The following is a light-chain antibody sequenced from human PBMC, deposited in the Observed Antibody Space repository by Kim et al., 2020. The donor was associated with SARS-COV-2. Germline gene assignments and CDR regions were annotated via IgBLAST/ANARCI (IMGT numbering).Light chain of an antibody. CDR1: SSNIGSNY. V-gene: IGLV1-47*01. Sequence: ELTQPPSASGTPWQRVTISCSGSSSNIGSNYVYWYQQLPGTAPKLLIYRNNQRPSGVPDRFSGSKSGTSASLAISGLRSEDEADYYCAAWDDSLSGQVVFGGGTQLTVL. CDR2: RNN. J-gene: IGLJ2*01. CDR3: AAWDDSLSGQVV.